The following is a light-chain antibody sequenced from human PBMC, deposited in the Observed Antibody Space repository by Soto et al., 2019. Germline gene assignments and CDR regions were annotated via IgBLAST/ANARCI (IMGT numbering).Light chain of an antibody. CDR1: QIVTANY. V-gene: IGKV3-20*01. CDR3: QQYGSSPPWT. J-gene: IGKJ1*01. CDR2: GAS. Sequence: EIALTQSPGTLSLSPGERATLSCRASQIVTANYLAWYQQKPGQAPRLLIYGASARATGIPDRFSGSGSGTDFTLTISRLEPEDCAVYYCQQYGSSPPWTFGQGTKVESK.